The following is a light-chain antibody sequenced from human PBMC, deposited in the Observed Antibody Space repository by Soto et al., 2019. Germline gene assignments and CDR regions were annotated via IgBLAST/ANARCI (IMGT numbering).Light chain of an antibody. V-gene: IGLV2-23*02. CDR1: GSDVGAYNL. Sequence: QSVLTQPASVSGSPGQSITISCAGTGSDVGAYNLVSWYRQHPGKAPKLIISEVNTRPSGISNRFSGSKSGDTASLTISGLQAEDEADYFCCSYAGTVAYVFGTGTKVTVL. CDR3: CSYAGTVAYV. J-gene: IGLJ1*01. CDR2: EVN.